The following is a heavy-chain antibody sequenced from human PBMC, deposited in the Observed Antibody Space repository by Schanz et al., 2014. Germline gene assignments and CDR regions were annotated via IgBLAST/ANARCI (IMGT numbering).Heavy chain of an antibody. CDR1: GYFFSSYG. CDR3: VRELSGGTFDY. J-gene: IGHJ4*02. Sequence: QVQLVQSGAEVKKPGASVKVSCKASGYFFSSYGISWVRQAPGQGLEWLGRFTHISQKFQGRVTMTRDTSSTTAYMELNSLRSDDTAVYYCVRELSGGTFDYWGQGALVTVSS. D-gene: IGHD1-1*01. CDR2: RFT. V-gene: IGHV1-2*06.